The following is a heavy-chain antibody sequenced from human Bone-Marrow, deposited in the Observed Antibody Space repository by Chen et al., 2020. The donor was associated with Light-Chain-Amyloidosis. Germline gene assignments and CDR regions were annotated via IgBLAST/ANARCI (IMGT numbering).Heavy chain of an antibody. CDR1: GFIFSNYD. D-gene: IGHD3-9*01. CDR3: AKDRRPYDILTRYYSGFYYYYYGMDV. V-gene: IGHV3-30*18. CDR2: ISYDGNNT. Sequence: QVQLVESGGGVVQPGRSLRLSCAASGFIFSNYDIHWVRQAPGKGLEWVALISYDGNNTYYVDSVKGRFTISRDNSKSTLYLQMSSLRPEDTAVYYCAKDRRPYDILTRYYSGFYYYYYGMDVWGQGTSVTVS. J-gene: IGHJ6*02.